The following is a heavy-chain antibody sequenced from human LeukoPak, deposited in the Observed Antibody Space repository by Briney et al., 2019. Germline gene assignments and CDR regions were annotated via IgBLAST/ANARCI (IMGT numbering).Heavy chain of an antibody. CDR2: ISNSGDRA. J-gene: IGHJ4*02. D-gene: IGHD6-13*01. Sequence: GSLRLSCAVSGLTFGTTAMSLVRQTPGKGLEWVSAISNSGDRAYYGDFVKGRFIISRDNSKNTLYLQMSSLRAEDTAVYFCVKEGGAAAGWAEYWGQGTLVTVAS. V-gene: IGHV3-23*01. CDR3: VKEGGAAAGWAEY. CDR1: GLTFGTTA.